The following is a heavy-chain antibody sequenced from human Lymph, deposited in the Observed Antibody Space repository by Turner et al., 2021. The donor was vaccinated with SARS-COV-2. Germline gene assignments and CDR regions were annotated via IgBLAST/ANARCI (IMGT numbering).Heavy chain of an antibody. CDR2: ISVYNGYT. CDR1: GYTFSSYC. J-gene: IGHJ6*02. D-gene: IGHD2-2*02. CDR3: AREGYCSSTSCYRGQYYYYGMDV. V-gene: IGHV1-18*04. Sequence: HVQLVQAGAEVNKSGASVKVSFRASGYTFSSYCISWVRQAPGQGLEWMGWISVYNGYTNYAQKLQGRVTMTTDTSTSTAYMELRSLRSDDTAVYYCAREGYCSSTSCYRGQYYYYGMDVWGQGTTVTVSS.